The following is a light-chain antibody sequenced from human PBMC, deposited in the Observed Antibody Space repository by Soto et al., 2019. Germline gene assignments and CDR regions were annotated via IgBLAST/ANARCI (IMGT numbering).Light chain of an antibody. Sequence: DIQMTQSPSTLSASVGDRVTITSRASQSISTWLAWYQQKPGKAPKLLIYKASSLECGVPSRFGGSGSGTLFNITISTLNPDDCASYYCQQYNTYPLSFGGGTTVDIK. CDR3: QQYNTYPLS. J-gene: IGKJ4*01. CDR2: KAS. V-gene: IGKV1-5*03. CDR1: QSISTW.